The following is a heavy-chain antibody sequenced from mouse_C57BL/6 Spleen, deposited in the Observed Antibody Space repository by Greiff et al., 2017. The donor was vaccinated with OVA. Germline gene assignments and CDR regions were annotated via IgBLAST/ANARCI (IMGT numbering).Heavy chain of an antibody. CDR1: GFTFSDYY. V-gene: IGHV5-16*01. Sequence: EVQVVESEGGLVQPGSSMKLSCTASGFTFSDYYMAWVRQVPEKGLEWVANINYDGSSTYYLDSLKSRFIISRDNAKNILYLQMSSLKSEDTATYYCARAAQAGYAMDYWGQGTSVTVSS. D-gene: IGHD3-2*02. J-gene: IGHJ4*01. CDR3: ARAAQAGYAMDY. CDR2: INYDGSST.